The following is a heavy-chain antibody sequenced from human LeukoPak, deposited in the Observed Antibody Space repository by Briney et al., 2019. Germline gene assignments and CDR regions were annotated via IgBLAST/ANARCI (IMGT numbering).Heavy chain of an antibody. CDR3: ARAITMVRGVIIGWFDP. Sequence: SETLSLTCTVSGGSISSGGYYWSWIRQHPGKGLEWIGYIYYSGSTCYNPSLKSRVTISVDTSKNQFSLKLSSVTAADTAVYYCARAITMVRGVIIGWFDPWGQGTLVTVSS. J-gene: IGHJ5*02. D-gene: IGHD3-10*01. CDR2: IYYSGST. CDR1: GGSISSGGYY. V-gene: IGHV4-31*03.